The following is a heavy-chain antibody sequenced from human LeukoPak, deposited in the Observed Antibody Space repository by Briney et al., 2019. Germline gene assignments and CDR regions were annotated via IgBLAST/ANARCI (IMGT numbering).Heavy chain of an antibody. CDR2: IYTSGST. J-gene: IGHJ4*02. CDR3: ARVGGAYNYGYFDS. CDR1: GGSISSYY. V-gene: IGHV4-4*07. Sequence: PSETLSLTCTVSGGSISSYYCNWIRQPAGKGLQWIGRIYTSGSTNYNPSLKSRVTMSVDTSKNQLSLKLSSVTAADTAVYYCARVGGAYNYGYFDSWGQGTLVTVSS. D-gene: IGHD5-18*01.